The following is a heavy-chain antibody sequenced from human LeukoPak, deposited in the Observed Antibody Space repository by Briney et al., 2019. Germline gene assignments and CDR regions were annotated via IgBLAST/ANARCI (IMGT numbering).Heavy chain of an antibody. CDR3: ARGPTRYYFDY. V-gene: IGHV4-59*01. CDR2: IYHTGST. CDR1: GGSITNYY. J-gene: IGHJ4*02. Sequence: SETLSFTCTVSGGSITNYYWSWVRQPPGQGLEWIAYIYHTGSTNYNPSLKSRVTISIDTSKNQFSLNLSSVTAADTAIYYCARGPTRYYFDYWGQGTLVTVSS.